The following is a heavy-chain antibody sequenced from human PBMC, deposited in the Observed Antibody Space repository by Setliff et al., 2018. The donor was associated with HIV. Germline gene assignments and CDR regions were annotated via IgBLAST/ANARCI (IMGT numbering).Heavy chain of an antibody. J-gene: IGHJ4*02. V-gene: IGHV4-4*09. D-gene: IGHD3-22*01. Sequence: PSETLSLTCTVSGGSISSYYWSWIRQPPGKGLEWIGYIYTSGSTNYNPSLKSRVTISVDTSKNQFSLKLSSVTAADTAVYDCARGLSIYDPGGFDYWGQGTLVTVSS. CDR2: IYTSGST. CDR1: GGSISSYY. CDR3: ARGLSIYDPGGFDY.